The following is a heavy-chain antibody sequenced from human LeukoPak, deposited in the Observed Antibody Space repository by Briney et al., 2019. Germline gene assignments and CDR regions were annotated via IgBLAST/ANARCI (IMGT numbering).Heavy chain of an antibody. CDR3: ARDLSGWGVDY. CDR2: INPNSGGT. Sequence: ASVKVSCKASGYTFTSFGISWVRQAPGQGLEWMGWINPNSGGTNYAQKFQGRVTMTRDTSISTAYMELSRLRSDDTAVYYCARDLSGWGVDYWGQGTLVTVSS. D-gene: IGHD6-25*01. J-gene: IGHJ4*02. V-gene: IGHV1-2*02. CDR1: GYTFTSFG.